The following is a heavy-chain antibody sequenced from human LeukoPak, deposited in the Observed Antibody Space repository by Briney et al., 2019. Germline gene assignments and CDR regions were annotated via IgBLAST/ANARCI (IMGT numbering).Heavy chain of an antibody. Sequence: GGSLRLSCAASGFTFSSYAMNWVRQAPGKGLEWVSYISSSGRTIYYADSVKGRFTISRDNAKNSLYLQMNSLRAEDTAVYYCAELGITMIGGVWGKGTTVTISS. J-gene: IGHJ6*04. V-gene: IGHV3-48*03. CDR2: ISSSGRTI. D-gene: IGHD3-10*02. CDR3: AELGITMIGGV. CDR1: GFTFSSYA.